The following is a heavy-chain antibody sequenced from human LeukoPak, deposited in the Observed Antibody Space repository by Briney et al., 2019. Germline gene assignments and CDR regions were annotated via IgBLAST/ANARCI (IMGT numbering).Heavy chain of an antibody. D-gene: IGHD3-10*01. Sequence: ASVKVSCKTSGYTFTGFYIHWVRQAPGQGLEWMGWINPNTGGTNSAQKLQGRATMTTDTSISTAYMDLRRLTSDDTAVYFCAREGDFNGSGRGDSWGQGTLVSVSS. J-gene: IGHJ4*02. V-gene: IGHV1-2*02. CDR1: GYTFTGFY. CDR2: INPNTGGT. CDR3: AREGDFNGSGRGDS.